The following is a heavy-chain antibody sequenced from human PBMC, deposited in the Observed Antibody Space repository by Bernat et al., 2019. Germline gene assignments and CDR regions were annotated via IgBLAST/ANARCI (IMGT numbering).Heavy chain of an antibody. Sequence: QVQLVQSGAEVKKPGASVKVSCKASGYTFTSYAMHWVRQPPGQRLEWMGWINAGNGNTKYSQKFQGRVTITRETSASTAYMELSSLRSEDTAVYYCARDWSMWYYGMDVWGQGTTVTVSS. J-gene: IGHJ6*02. CDR2: INAGNGNT. V-gene: IGHV1-3*01. D-gene: IGHD3-3*01. CDR3: ARDWSMWYYGMDV. CDR1: GYTFTSYA.